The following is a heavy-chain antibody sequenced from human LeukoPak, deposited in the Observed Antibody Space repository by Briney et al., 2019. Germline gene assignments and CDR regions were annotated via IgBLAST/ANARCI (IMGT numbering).Heavy chain of an antibody. J-gene: IGHJ2*01. Sequence: PSETLSLTCTVSGGSISSYYWSWIRQPPGKGLEGIGYIYTSGSTSYNPSLKSRVTISVDTSKNQFSLKLSSVTAADTAVYYCARHWKTARLGRVIATAYFDLWGRGTLVTVSS. CDR2: IYTSGST. V-gene: IGHV4-59*08. D-gene: IGHD6-6*01. CDR1: GGSISSYY. CDR3: ARHWKTARLGRVIATAYFDL.